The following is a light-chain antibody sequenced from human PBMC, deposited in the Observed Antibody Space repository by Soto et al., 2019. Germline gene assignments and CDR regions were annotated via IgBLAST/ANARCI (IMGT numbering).Light chain of an antibody. CDR2: LGS. V-gene: IGKV2-28*01. J-gene: IGKJ2*01. CDR1: QRLLHSNGNTF. Sequence: EIVMTQSPPSLTVTPGEPASISCRSSQRLLHSNGNTFLDWYLQKPGQSPRLLIYLGSHRASEVPDTVSRSEAGTDFTLKISRVEAEDVGVYYCMQALQTPYTFGQGTKLEIK. CDR3: MQALQTPYT.